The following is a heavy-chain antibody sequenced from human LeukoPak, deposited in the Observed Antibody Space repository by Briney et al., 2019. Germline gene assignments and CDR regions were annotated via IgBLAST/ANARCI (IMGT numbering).Heavy chain of an antibody. CDR1: GFTFSNYA. Sequence: PGGSLRLSCAASGFTFSNYAMHWVRQAPGKGLEWVALMSYDGSHQYYADSVKGRFTISRDNSNNTVFLQMKSLRTEDTAVYYCARPASPDIVATILGNWFDPWGQGTLVTVSS. D-gene: IGHD5-12*01. V-gene: IGHV3-30*01. J-gene: IGHJ5*02. CDR2: MSYDGSHQ. CDR3: ARPASPDIVATILGNWFDP.